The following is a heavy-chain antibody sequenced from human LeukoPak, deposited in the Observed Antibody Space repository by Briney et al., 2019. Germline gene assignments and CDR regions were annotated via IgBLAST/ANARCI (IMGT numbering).Heavy chain of an antibody. V-gene: IGHV4-39*07. CDR1: GGSISSSSYY. J-gene: IGHJ4*02. CDR2: IYYSGST. CDR3: ARVVPAAVTFDY. Sequence: SETLSLTCTVSGGSISSSSYYWGWSRQPPREGLEWIVSIYYSGSTNYNPSLKSRVTISVDTSKNQFSLKLSSVTAADTAVYYCARVVPAAVTFDYWGQGTLVTVSS. D-gene: IGHD2-2*01.